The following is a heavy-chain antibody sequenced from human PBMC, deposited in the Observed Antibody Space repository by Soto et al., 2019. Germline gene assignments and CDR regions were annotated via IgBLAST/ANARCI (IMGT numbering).Heavy chain of an antibody. CDR1: GYSFTSYW. D-gene: IGHD6-13*01. CDR3: ARQDTYGYSSSWYYY. Sequence: GESLTISCTCSGYSFTSYWIGWVRQMPGKGLEWMGIIYPGDSDTRYSPSFQGQVTISADKSISTAYLQWSSLKASDTAMYYCARQDTYGYSSSWYYYWGQGTLVTVSS. V-gene: IGHV5-51*01. J-gene: IGHJ4*02. CDR2: IYPGDSDT.